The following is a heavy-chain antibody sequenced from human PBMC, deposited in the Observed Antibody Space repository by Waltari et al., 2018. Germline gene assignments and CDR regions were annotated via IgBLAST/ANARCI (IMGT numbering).Heavy chain of an antibody. CDR1: GYTFTSYG. Sequence: QVQLVQSGAEVKKPGASVKVSCKASGYTFTSYGISWVRQAPGQGLEWMGWISAYNGNTNYAQKLQGRVTMTTDTSTSTAYMELRSLRSDDTAVYYCARSPPFDYGGNPRSHWYFDLWGRGTLVTVSS. CDR3: ARSPPFDYGGNPRSHWYFDL. CDR2: ISAYNGNT. V-gene: IGHV1-18*01. J-gene: IGHJ2*01. D-gene: IGHD4-17*01.